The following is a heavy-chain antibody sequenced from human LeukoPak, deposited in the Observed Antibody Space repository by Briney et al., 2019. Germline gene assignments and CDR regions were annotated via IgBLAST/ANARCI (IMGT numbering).Heavy chain of an antibody. D-gene: IGHD1-26*01. CDR1: GFTFSNTF. J-gene: IGHJ4*02. V-gene: IGHV3-69-1*01. CDR2: IDTVDYT. CDR3: ATESSGALDF. Sequence: GSLRLSCATSGFTFSNTFLNWVRQAPGKGLQYVSSIDTVDYTYYADSVKGRFTISRDNAKNSLYLQINSLRAEDTAVYYCATESSGALDFWGQGTLVTVSS.